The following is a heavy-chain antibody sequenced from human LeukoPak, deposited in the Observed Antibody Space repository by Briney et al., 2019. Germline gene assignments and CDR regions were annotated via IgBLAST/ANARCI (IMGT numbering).Heavy chain of an antibody. D-gene: IGHD3-22*01. CDR2: INHSGST. CDR1: GGSFSGYY. CDR3: ARGTGYYDSSGYYYSNWFDP. V-gene: IGHV4-34*01. J-gene: IGHJ5*02. Sequence: PSETLTLTCAAYGGSFSGYYWSWIRQPPGKGLEWIGEINHSGSTNYNPSLKSRVTISVDTSKNQFSLKLRSVTAADTAVYYCARGTGYYDSSGYYYSNWFDPWGQGTLVTVSS.